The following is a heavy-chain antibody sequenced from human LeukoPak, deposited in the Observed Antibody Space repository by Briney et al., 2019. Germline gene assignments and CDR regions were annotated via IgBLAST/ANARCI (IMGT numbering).Heavy chain of an antibody. CDR2: IYYSGST. Sequence: SETLSLTCTVSGGSISSYYWSWIRQPPGKGLEWIGYIYYSGSTNYNPSLKSRVTISVDTSKDQFSLKLSSVTAADTAVYYCARDPLGYDAFDIWGQGTMVTVSS. J-gene: IGHJ3*02. V-gene: IGHV4-59*01. CDR1: GGSISSYY. CDR3: ARDPLGYDAFDI. D-gene: IGHD1-26*01.